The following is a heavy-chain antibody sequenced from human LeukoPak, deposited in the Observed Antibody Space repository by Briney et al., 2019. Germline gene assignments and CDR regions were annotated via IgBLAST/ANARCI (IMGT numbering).Heavy chain of an antibody. V-gene: IGHV3-74*01. CDR1: GFTFSSYW. J-gene: IGHJ4*02. Sequence: GGTLTLTCAASGFTFSSYWMQWVRQAPGKGLVWVSHINNDGSSTSYQDSLKGRFTISRDNAKNQLYLQMNSLRAEDTAVYYCARDLGRESYSVYYFDYWGQGTMVTVSS. D-gene: IGHD3-16*01. CDR3: ARDLGRESYSVYYFDY. CDR2: INNDGSST.